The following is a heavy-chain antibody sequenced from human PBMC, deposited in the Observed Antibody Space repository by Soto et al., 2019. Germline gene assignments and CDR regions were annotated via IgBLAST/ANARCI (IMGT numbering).Heavy chain of an antibody. Sequence: QLQLQESGPGLVKPSETLSLTCTVSGGSISSSSYYWGWIRQPPGKGLEWIGSIYYSGSTYYNPSLKSRVTISVDTSKNQFSLKLSSVTAADTAVYYCARLEGYSSSWNYYYYYGMDVWGQGTTVTVSS. CDR2: IYYSGST. D-gene: IGHD6-13*01. CDR3: ARLEGYSSSWNYYYYYGMDV. CDR1: GGSISSSSYY. V-gene: IGHV4-39*01. J-gene: IGHJ6*02.